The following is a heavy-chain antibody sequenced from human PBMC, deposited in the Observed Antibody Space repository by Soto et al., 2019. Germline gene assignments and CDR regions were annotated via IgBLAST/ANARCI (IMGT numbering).Heavy chain of an antibody. Sequence: QITLKESGPTLVKPTQTLTLTCTFSGFSLSTIGVGGGWIRPPPGKALEWLALIYWEDDKRYSQSLKSRLTTTKDTSKNQVVLKMTNIYPEETATYDCAHRGCAGYYYGMEGWGQGTTVTVSS. J-gene: IGHJ6*02. CDR1: GFSLSTIGVG. CDR2: IYWEDDK. CDR3: AHRGCAGYYYGMEG. V-gene: IGHV2-5*02. D-gene: IGHD2-21*01.